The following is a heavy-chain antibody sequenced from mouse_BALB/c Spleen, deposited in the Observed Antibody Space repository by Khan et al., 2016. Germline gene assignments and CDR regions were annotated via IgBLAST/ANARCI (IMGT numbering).Heavy chain of an antibody. J-gene: IGHJ3*01. D-gene: IGHD2-4*01. CDR3: ARDGQDYDAWFAS. CDR1: GFSLTNSG. Sequence: QVQLKQSGPGLVAPSQSLSITCTVSGFSLTNSGVHWIRQPPGKGLEWLGVIWPGGSTDYNSALMSRLSITKDNSQNQVFLKLISLQTDDTAMYYCARDGQDYDAWFASWGQGTLVIVSA. V-gene: IGHV2-9*02. CDR2: IWPGGST.